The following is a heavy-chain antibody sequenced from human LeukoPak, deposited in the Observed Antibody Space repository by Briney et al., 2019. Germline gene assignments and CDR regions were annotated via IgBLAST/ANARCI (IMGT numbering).Heavy chain of an antibody. J-gene: IGHJ4*02. CDR1: GGSLSSGSYY. CDR3: AREFHCSGGSCFGYDY. CDR2: IYYSGST. V-gene: IGHV4-61*01. Sequence: SETLSLTCTVSGGSLSSGSYYWSWIRQPPGKGLEWIGYIYYSGSTNYNPSLKSRVTISVDTSKNQFSLKLSSVTAADTAVYYCAREFHCSGGSCFGYDYWGQGTLVTVSS. D-gene: IGHD2-15*01.